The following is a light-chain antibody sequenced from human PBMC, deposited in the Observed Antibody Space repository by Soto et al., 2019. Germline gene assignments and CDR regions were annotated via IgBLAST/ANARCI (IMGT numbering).Light chain of an antibody. CDR2: DVT. CDR3: CSYAGGSVV. Sequence: QSALTQPRSVSGSPGQSVTISCTGTSSDVGAYDYVSWYQQHPDKAPKTMIYDVTKRPSGVPDRFSGSKSGNTASLIIAGLQAEDEADYYCCSYAGGSVVFGGGTQLTVL. J-gene: IGLJ2*01. V-gene: IGLV2-11*01. CDR1: SSDVGAYDY.